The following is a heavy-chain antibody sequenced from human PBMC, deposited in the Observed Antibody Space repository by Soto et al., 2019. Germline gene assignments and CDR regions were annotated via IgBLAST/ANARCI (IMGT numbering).Heavy chain of an antibody. CDR1: GFSLTTRGVG. J-gene: IGHJ5*02. D-gene: IGHD3-16*01. CDR2: IYWDDDK. V-gene: IGHV2-5*02. Sequence: QITLKESGPTLVKPTQTLTLTCTFSGFSLTTRGVGVGWIRQPPGKALECLALIYWDDDKRYSPSLQSRLSTTKDTSKNQVVLTMTNVDPVDTATYYCAHIPHYYQYDWFDPWGQGTLVSVSS. CDR3: AHIPHYYQYDWFDP.